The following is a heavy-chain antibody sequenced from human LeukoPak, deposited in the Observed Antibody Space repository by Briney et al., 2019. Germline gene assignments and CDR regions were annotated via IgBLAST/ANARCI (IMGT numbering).Heavy chain of an antibody. J-gene: IGHJ4*02. V-gene: IGHV3-30*02. D-gene: IGHD5-12*01. CDR2: IRYDGSNK. CDR3: ATRDSSGYYGFDH. Sequence: GGSLRLSCAASGFTFTFYGMHWVGQAPGKGLEGVAFIRYDGSNKYYADSVKGRFTISRDNSKNTLYLQMNSLRAEDTAVYYCATRDSSGYYGFDHWGQGTLVTVSS. CDR1: GFTFTFYG.